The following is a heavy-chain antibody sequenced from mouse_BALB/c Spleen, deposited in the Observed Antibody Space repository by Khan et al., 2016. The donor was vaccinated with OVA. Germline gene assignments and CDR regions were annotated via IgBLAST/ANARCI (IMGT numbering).Heavy chain of an antibody. V-gene: IGHV1-4*01. J-gene: IGHJ3*01. D-gene: IGHD2-14*01. Sequence: QVQLKESGAELARPGASLKMSCKASGYTFTSYTIHWVRQRPGLTLEWIGHINPSNDYTNYNQKFKDKATLIVDKSSSTAYMQLSSLTSEDSAVYYVGREGGYHRSDGWFAYWGQGTLGTVSA. CDR1: GYTFTSYT. CDR2: INPSNDYT. CDR3: GREGGYHRSDGWFAY.